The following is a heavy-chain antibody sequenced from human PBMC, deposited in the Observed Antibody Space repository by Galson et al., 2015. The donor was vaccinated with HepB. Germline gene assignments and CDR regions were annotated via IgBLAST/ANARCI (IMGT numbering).Heavy chain of an antibody. Sequence: SETLSLTCTVSGGSLSPFYWNWIRQTPEKGLEWIGYVYYIGSAYYNPSLKSRVTISIDTSKNQFSLNLKSVTAADTAVYYCARDLGASSSPFDYWGQGLLVTVSS. D-gene: IGHD3-10*01. CDR3: ARDLGASSSPFDY. V-gene: IGHV4-59*01. CDR2: VYYIGSA. CDR1: GGSLSPFY. J-gene: IGHJ4*02.